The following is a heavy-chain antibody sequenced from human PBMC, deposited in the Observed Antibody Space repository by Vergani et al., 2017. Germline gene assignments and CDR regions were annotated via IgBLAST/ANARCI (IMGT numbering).Heavy chain of an antibody. Sequence: QVQLQESGPGLVKPSQTLSLTCSVSGGSISSGDYYWRWIRQPPGKGLEWIGYIYHNGNTFYNPSFKSRGTLSVDTSKNQFSLKLSSVTAADTAVYYCARRCATTFSDMGRGAFTVWGRGTMVTVSS. CDR3: ARRCATTFSDMGRGAFTV. J-gene: IGHJ3*01. CDR2: IYHNGNT. CDR1: GGSISSGDYY. V-gene: IGHV4-30-4*01. D-gene: IGHD3-10*01.